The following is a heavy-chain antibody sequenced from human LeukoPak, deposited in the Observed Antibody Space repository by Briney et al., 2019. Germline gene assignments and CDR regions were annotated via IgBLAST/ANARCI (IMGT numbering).Heavy chain of an antibody. V-gene: IGHV1-46*01. CDR2: INPSGGST. D-gene: IGHD4-17*01. CDR1: GYTFTSYY. CDR3: ARSGDYRLGTDY. Sequence: ASVKVSCKASGYTFTSYYMHWVRQAPGQGLEWMGIINPSGGSTRYALNFQGRVTMTRDTSTSTVNMELSSLRSEDTAVYHCARSGDYRLGTDYWGQGTLVTVSS. J-gene: IGHJ4*02.